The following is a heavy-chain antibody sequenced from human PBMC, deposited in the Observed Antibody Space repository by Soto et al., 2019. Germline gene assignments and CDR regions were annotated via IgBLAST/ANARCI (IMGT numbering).Heavy chain of an antibody. V-gene: IGHV3-30*18. CDR1: GFTFSSYG. CDR2: ISYDGSNK. CDR3: AKGRYDILTGYYDY. Sequence: QVQLVESGGGVVQPGRSLRLSCAASGFTFSSYGMHWVRQAPGKGLEWVAVISYDGSNKYYADSVKGRFTISRDNSKNSLYLQMNSLRAEDTAVYYCAKGRYDILTGYYDYWGQGTLVTVSS. D-gene: IGHD3-9*01. J-gene: IGHJ4*02.